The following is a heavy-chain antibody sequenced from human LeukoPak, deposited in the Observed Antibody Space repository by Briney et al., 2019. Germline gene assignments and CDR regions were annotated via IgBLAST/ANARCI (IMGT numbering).Heavy chain of an antibody. J-gene: IGHJ6*02. CDR3: ARHEGAVMGNYYYGMDV. V-gene: IGHV4-34*01. CDR2: INHSGST. CDR1: GGSFSGYY. Sequence: PSETLSLTCAVYGGSFSGYYWSWIRQPPGKGLEWIGEINHSGSTNYNPSLKSRVTISVDTSKNQFSLKLSSVTAADTAVYYCARHEGAVMGNYYYGMDVWGQGTTVTVSS. D-gene: IGHD2-21*01.